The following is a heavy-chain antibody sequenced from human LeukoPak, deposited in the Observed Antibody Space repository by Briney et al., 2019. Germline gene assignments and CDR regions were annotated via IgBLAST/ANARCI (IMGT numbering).Heavy chain of an antibody. Sequence: SETLSLTCAVYGGSFSGYYWSWIRQPPGKGLEWIGEINHSGSTNYNPSLKSRVTISVDTSKNQFSLKLSSVTAADTAVYYCARRTRTTTRERGYSYGLIDYWGQGTLVTVSS. V-gene: IGHV4-34*01. CDR1: GGSFSGYY. J-gene: IGHJ4*02. CDR3: ARRTRTTTRERGYSYGLIDY. D-gene: IGHD5-18*01. CDR2: INHSGST.